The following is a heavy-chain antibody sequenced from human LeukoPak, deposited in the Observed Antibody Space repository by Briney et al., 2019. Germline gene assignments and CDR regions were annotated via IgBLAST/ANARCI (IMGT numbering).Heavy chain of an antibody. J-gene: IGHJ5*02. CDR3: ARGLRIAARPKNNWFDP. CDR1: GYTFTSYD. D-gene: IGHD6-6*01. CDR2: MNPISGNT. Sequence: GASVKVSCKASGYTFTSYDINWVRQATGQGLEWMGWMNPISGNTGYAQKFQGRVTITRNTSISTAYMELSSLRSEDTAVYYCARGLRIAARPKNNWFDPWGQGTLVTVSS. V-gene: IGHV1-8*03.